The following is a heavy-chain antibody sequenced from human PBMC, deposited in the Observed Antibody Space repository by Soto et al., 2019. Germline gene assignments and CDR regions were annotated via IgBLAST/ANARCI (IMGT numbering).Heavy chain of an antibody. CDR2: IYDSGSP. CDR3: ARGVGSSPPRY. J-gene: IGHJ4*02. D-gene: IGHD3-9*01. V-gene: IGHV4-59*02. CDR1: GGSVSVYY. Sequence: NPSETLSLTCTISGGSVSVYYWSWIRQSPGQELEWIGYIYDSGSPYYNPSLKTRVTISADTSKNQISLTLTSATAADTAVYYCARGVGSSPPRYWGRGTLVTVS.